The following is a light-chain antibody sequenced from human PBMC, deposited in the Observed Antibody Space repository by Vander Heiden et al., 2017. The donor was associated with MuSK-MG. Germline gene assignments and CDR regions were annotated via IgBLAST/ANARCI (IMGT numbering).Light chain of an antibody. Sequence: EIVLTQSPGTLSLSPGERATLSCRASQSISSSYLAWYQQKPGQAPRLLIYGASGRATGIPDRFSGSGSGTDFTLTINTLEPEDFAVYYCQQYGSSRITFGQGTRLEIK. CDR2: GAS. CDR1: QSISSSY. V-gene: IGKV3-20*01. CDR3: QQYGSSRIT. J-gene: IGKJ5*01.